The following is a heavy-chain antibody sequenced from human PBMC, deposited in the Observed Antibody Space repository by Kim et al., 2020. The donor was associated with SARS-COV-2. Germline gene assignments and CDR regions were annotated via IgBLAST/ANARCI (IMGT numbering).Heavy chain of an antibody. Sequence: GESLKISCQASGFTFNNDLIVWVRQMPGKGLEWMGNIYPGDSDTRYSPSFQGQVSISADMSINTAYLHWSSLRASDTAIYYCARRSHCAGDCTIFPNDYYAMDVLGQGTTVTVSS. J-gene: IGHJ6*02. CDR3: ARRSHCAGDCTIFPNDYYAMDV. D-gene: IGHD2-21*02. CDR2: IYPGDSDT. V-gene: IGHV5-51*01. CDR1: GFTFNNDL.